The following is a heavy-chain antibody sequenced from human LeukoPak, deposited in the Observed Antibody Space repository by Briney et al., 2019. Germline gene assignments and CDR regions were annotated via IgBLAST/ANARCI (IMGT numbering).Heavy chain of an antibody. D-gene: IGHD2-2*01. V-gene: IGHV3-21*01. CDR1: GFTFINYS. CDR3: ARDPVVVVPAAINYMDV. Sequence: GGSLRLSCTASGFTFINYSMNWVRQAPGKGLEWVSSISSSSSYIYYADSVKGRFTISRDNAKNSLYLQMNSLRAEDTAVYYCARDPVVVVPAAINYMDVWGKGTTVTVSS. J-gene: IGHJ6*03. CDR2: ISSSSSYI.